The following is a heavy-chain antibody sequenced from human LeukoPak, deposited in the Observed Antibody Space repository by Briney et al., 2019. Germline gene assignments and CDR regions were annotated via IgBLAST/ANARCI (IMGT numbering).Heavy chain of an antibody. CDR3: ASQLAYYYGSESYYKGDY. V-gene: IGHV3-74*01. J-gene: IGHJ4*02. CDR1: GLTFSSYW. CDR2: IKSDGSTT. Sequence: GGSLRLSCAASGLTFSSYWMHWVRQAPGKGLVWVSRIKSDGSTTSCADSVKGRFTISRDNAKNTLYLQMNSLRAEDTAVYYCASQLAYYYGSESYYKGDYWGQGTLVTVSS. D-gene: IGHD3-10*01.